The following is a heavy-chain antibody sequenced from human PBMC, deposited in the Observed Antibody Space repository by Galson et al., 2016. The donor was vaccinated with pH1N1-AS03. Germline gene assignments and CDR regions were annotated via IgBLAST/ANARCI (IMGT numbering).Heavy chain of an antibody. CDR1: GDSVLSDSAA. D-gene: IGHD3-3*01. V-gene: IGHV6-1*01. Sequence: CAISGDSVLSDSAAWNWVRQSPSRGLEWLGRTYLRSTWYHDYAESMKSRIIINADTSKNQFSLQLNSVTPEDTAVYYCARGKDFWSGYPDDPLDFWGQGTMVTVSS. CDR2: TYLRSTWYH. J-gene: IGHJ3*01. CDR3: ARGKDFWSGYPDDPLDF.